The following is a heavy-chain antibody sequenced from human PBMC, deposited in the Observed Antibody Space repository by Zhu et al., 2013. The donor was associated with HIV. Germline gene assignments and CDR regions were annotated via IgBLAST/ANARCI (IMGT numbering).Heavy chain of an antibody. J-gene: IGHJ3*02. V-gene: IGHV1-18*01. CDR3: ARVSTTVRSFDI. CDR2: ISVYNGIT. CDR1: GDTFTSYG. D-gene: IGHD4-17*01. Sequence: QVQLVQSGSEVKRPGASVKVSCKASGDTFTSYGISWVRQAPGQGLEWMGWISVYNGITKYTQKFQGRVTITAAESTSTAYMELRGLRSEDTAVYYCARVSTTVRSFDIWGQGTMVTVSS.